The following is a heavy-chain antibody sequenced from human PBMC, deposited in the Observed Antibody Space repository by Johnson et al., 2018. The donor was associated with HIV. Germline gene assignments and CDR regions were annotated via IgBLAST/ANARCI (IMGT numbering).Heavy chain of an antibody. Sequence: VQLVESGGGLVKPGGSLRLSCSASGFTFNNAWMGWVRQAPGKGLEWVSGINWNGGSPGYADSVKGRFTISRDNAKNSLYLQMNSLRAEDTALYYCAREHWGGGDCARDALDIWGQGTIVTVSS. CDR1: GFTFNNAW. CDR2: INWNGGSP. J-gene: IGHJ3*02. D-gene: IGHD2-21*02. CDR3: AREHWGGGDCARDALDI. V-gene: IGHV3-20*04.